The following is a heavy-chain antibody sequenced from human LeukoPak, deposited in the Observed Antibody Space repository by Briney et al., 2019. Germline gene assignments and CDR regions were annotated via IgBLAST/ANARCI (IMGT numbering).Heavy chain of an antibody. J-gene: IGHJ4*02. CDR1: GFTFSNYA. CDR3: ANPGIAVAGTLDY. CDR2: ISASGGST. Sequence: GGSLGLSCEASGFTFSNYAMSWVRQAPGKGLEWVSGISASGGSTYYADSVKGRFTISRDNSKNTLYLQINSLRAEDTAVYHCANPGIAVAGTLDYWGQGTLVTVSS. V-gene: IGHV3-23*01. D-gene: IGHD6-19*01.